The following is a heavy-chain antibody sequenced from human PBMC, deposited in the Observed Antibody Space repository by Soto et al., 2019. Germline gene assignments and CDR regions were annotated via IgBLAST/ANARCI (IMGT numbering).Heavy chain of an antibody. CDR1: GGSISSSY. V-gene: IGHV4-59*01. CDR2: IYSSGST. J-gene: IGHJ4*02. Sequence: SETLSLTCTVSGGSISSSYWSWIRQPPGKGLEWIGFIYSSGSTKYNPSRKSRVTISVDTSKNQFSLNLNSVTAADTAVYYCASDSGYWGQGTLVTVSS. CDR3: ASDSGY.